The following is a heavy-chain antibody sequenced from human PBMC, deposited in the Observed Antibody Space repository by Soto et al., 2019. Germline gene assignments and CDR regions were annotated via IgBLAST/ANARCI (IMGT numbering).Heavy chain of an antibody. CDR1: GFSLSTSGVG. CDR3: AHSSMVRGLTSYYYYYGMDV. D-gene: IGHD3-10*01. Sequence: SGPTLVNPTQTLTLTCTFSGFSLSTSGVGVGWIRQPPGKALEWLALIYWNDDKRYSPSLKSRLTITKDTSKNQVVLTMTNMDPVDTATYYCAHSSMVRGLTSYYYYYGMDVWGQGTTVTVSS. V-gene: IGHV2-5*01. CDR2: IYWNDDK. J-gene: IGHJ6*02.